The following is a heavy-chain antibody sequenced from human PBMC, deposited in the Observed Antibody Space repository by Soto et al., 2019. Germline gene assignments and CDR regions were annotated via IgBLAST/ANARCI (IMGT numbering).Heavy chain of an antibody. V-gene: IGHV1-2*02. CDR2: INPNSGGT. Sequence: QVQLMQSGAEVKKPGASVKVSCKASGYTFTGQYIHWVRQAPGQGLEWMGWINPNSGGTHYAQKFQGSVTMTRDTAISTAYMELRRLRSDDTSVYYCARDGEYSSSSGLLSYWGQGTLVTVSS. D-gene: IGHD6-6*01. J-gene: IGHJ4*02. CDR1: GYTFTGQY. CDR3: ARDGEYSSSSGLLSY.